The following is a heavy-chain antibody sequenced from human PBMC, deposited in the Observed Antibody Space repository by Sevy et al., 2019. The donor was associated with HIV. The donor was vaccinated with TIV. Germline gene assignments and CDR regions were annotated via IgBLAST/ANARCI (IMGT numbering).Heavy chain of an antibody. CDR2: IKSKTDGGAT. CDR1: GFTFTSAW. CDR3: ITDPGYSGYDEEVINYYYYGMDV. D-gene: IGHD5-12*01. J-gene: IGHJ6*02. V-gene: IGHV3-15*01. Sequence: GGSLRLSCAASGFTFTSAWMSWVRQAPGKGLEWVGRIKSKTDGGATDDAAPVKGRFTISREDSKNTLYLQMNSLKTEDTAVYYCITDPGYSGYDEEVINYYYYGMDVWGQGTTVTVSS.